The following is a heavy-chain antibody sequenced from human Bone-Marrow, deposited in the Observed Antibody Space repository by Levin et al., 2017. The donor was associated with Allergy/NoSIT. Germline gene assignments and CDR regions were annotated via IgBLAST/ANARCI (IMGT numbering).Heavy chain of an antibody. CDR2: ISTYYGNT. V-gene: IGHV1-18*01. CDR3: ARDHAYNVDY. Sequence: GESLKISCKTSGYTFINYGISWVRQAPGQGLEWMGWISTYYGNTNTEYAQKFQGRVTMTTDTSTSTAYMDLRSLRYDDTAVYFCARDHAYNVDYWGQGTLVTVSS. D-gene: IGHD1-14*01. CDR1: GYTFINYG. J-gene: IGHJ4*02.